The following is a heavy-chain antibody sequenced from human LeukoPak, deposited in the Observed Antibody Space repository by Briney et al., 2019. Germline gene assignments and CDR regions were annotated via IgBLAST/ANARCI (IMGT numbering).Heavy chain of an antibody. CDR3: ARASMGYSSSWHFDY. D-gene: IGHD6-13*01. Sequence: PSETLSLTCTVSGGSISSYYWSWIRQPPGKGLEWIGYIYYSGSTNYNPSLKSRVTISVDTSKKQFSLKLSSVTAADTAVYYCARASMGYSSSWHFDYWGQGTLVTVSS. CDR2: IYYSGST. CDR1: GGSISSYY. J-gene: IGHJ4*02. V-gene: IGHV4-59*01.